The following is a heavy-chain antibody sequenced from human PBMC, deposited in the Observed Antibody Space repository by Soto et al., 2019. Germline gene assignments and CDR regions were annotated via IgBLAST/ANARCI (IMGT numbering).Heavy chain of an antibody. Sequence: QVQLVQSGAEVKKPGASVKVSCKASGYTFTSYSMHWVRQAPGQRLEWMGWINAGNGNTKYSQKFPGRVTITRDTSASTAYMELSSLRSEDTAVYYCAALGDYSNESPLLDYWGQGTLVTVSS. CDR3: AALGDYSNESPLLDY. CDR2: INAGNGNT. V-gene: IGHV1-3*01. D-gene: IGHD4-4*01. J-gene: IGHJ4*02. CDR1: GYTFTSYS.